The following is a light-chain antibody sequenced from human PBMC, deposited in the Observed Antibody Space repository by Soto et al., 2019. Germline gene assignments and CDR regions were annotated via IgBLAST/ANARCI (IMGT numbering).Light chain of an antibody. CDR2: GVS. CDR3: YHSGRTPPT. Sequence: ESVLTQFPDPLSLYPGERATLSCRASQSVTNNQFAWFRQKPGQAPRLLIWGVSNRATGIPDRFSGSWSGTDFPLTISRLEPEDFVVFYCYHSGRTPPTFGRGTKADI. CDR1: QSVTNNQ. V-gene: IGKV3-20*01. J-gene: IGKJ1*01.